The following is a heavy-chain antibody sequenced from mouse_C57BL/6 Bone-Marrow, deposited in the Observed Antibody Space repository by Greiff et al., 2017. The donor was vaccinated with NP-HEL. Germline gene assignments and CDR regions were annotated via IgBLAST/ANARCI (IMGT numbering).Heavy chain of an antibody. CDR1: GYTFTSYG. Sequence: QVQLKESGAELARPGASVKLSCKASGYTFTSYGISWVKQRTGQGLEWIGEIYPRSGNTYYNEKFKGKATLTVAKSSSTAYMELRSLTSEDSAVYFCARRGYGNCAWFAYWGRGTLVTVSA. CDR2: IYPRSGNT. D-gene: IGHD2-10*02. CDR3: ARRGYGNCAWFAY. J-gene: IGHJ3*01. V-gene: IGHV1-81*01.